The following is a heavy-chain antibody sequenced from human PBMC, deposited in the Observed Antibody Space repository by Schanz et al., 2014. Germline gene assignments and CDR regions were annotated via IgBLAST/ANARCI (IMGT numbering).Heavy chain of an antibody. CDR3: AKDLLYGAPMPLNHLDY. CDR1: GFTFRDYY. J-gene: IGHJ4*02. V-gene: IGHV3-23*04. D-gene: IGHD2-2*01. CDR2: ISGSGGST. Sequence: EVLLVESGGGLVKPGGSLRLSCAASGFTFRDYYMSWIRQAPGKGLEWVSGISGSGGSTYYADSVKGRFTISRDNSKNTLYLQMNSLRAEDTAVYYCAKDLLYGAPMPLNHLDYWGQGTLVTDSS.